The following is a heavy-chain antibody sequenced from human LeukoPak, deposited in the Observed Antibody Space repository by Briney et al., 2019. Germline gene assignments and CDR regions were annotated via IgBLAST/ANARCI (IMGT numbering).Heavy chain of an antibody. J-gene: IGHJ4*02. Sequence: SETLSLTCTVSGGSISSSSYYWGWIRQPPGKGLEWIGYIYYSGSTNYNPSLKSRVTISVDTSKNQFSLKLSSVTAADTAVYYCARETYYYDSSGLDYWGQGTLVTVSS. V-gene: IGHV4-61*05. D-gene: IGHD3-22*01. CDR2: IYYSGST. CDR1: GGSISSSSYY. CDR3: ARETYYYDSSGLDY.